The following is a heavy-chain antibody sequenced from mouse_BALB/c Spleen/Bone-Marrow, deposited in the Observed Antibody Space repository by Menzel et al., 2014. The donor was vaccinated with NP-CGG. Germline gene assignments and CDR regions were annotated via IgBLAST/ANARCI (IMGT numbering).Heavy chain of an antibody. CDR3: TREGVY. CDR2: INPSNGGI. Sequence: QVQLKESGAELVKPGASVKLSCKASGYTFNSYYMYWVKQRPGQGLEWIGEINPSNGGINFNEKFKSKATLTVDKSSSTAYMQLSSLTSEDSAVYYCTREGVYWGQGTLVTVSA. CDR1: GYTFNSYY. J-gene: IGHJ3*01. V-gene: IGHV1S81*02.